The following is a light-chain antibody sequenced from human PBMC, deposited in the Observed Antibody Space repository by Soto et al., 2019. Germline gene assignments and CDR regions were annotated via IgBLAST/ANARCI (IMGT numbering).Light chain of an antibody. Sequence: QSVLTQPPSASGTPGQRVTISCSGSTSNIGTNYVYWYQQLPGTAPKLLIFRNNQRPSGVPDRFSGSKSGTSASLAISGLRSEDEADYYCASWDHSLSGRWVFGGGTKVTVL. J-gene: IGLJ3*02. V-gene: IGLV1-47*01. CDR1: TSNIGTNY. CDR3: ASWDHSLSGRWV. CDR2: RNN.